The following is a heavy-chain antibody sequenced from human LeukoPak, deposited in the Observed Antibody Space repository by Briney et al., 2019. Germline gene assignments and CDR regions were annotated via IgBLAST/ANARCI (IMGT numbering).Heavy chain of an antibody. D-gene: IGHD3-22*01. CDR2: ISYDGSNK. V-gene: IGHV3-30-3*01. CDR1: GFTFSSYA. CDR3: ARGGTAMIVVVRLDY. Sequence: GRSLRLSCAASGFTFSSYAMHWVRQAPGKGLEWVAVISYDGSNKYYADSVKGRFTISRDNSKNTLYLQMNSLRAEDTAVYYCARGGTAMIVVVRLDYWGQGTLVTVSS. J-gene: IGHJ4*02.